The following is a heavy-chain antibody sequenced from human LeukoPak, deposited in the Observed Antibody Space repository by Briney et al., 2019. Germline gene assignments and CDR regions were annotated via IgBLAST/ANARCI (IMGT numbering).Heavy chain of an antibody. V-gene: IGHV4-59*12. CDR1: GGSISSYY. Sequence: SETLSLTCTVSGGSISSYYWSWIRQPPGKGLEWIGYIYYSGSTNHNPSLKSRVTISVDTSKNQFSLKLSSVTAADTAVYYCAREDDYGEPFDYWGQGTLVTVSS. CDR2: IYYSGST. J-gene: IGHJ4*02. D-gene: IGHD4-17*01. CDR3: AREDDYGEPFDY.